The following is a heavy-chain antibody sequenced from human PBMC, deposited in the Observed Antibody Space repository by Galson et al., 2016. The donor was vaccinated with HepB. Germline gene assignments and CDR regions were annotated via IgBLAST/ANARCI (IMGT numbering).Heavy chain of an antibody. Sequence: SVKVSCKASGGSFSRYAISWVRQAPGQGLEWMGRIIAGLGIANYGQRFQGRVTITADKSSSTAYMELSDLRSEDTAVYYCARDLPASYYYNGMDVWGKGTTVTVSS. CDR3: ARDLPASYYYNGMDV. CDR1: GGSFSRYA. V-gene: IGHV1-69*04. J-gene: IGHJ6*04. CDR2: IIAGLGIA.